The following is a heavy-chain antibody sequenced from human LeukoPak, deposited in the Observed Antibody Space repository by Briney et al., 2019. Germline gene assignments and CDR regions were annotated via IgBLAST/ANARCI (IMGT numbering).Heavy chain of an antibody. CDR2: INHSGST. CDR3: ARRGFSSSQTGHPYYFDY. D-gene: IGHD6-6*01. CDR1: GGSFSGYY. J-gene: IGHJ4*02. V-gene: IGHV4-34*01. Sequence: SETLSLTCAVYGGSFSGYYWSWIRQPPGKGLEWIGEINHSGSTNYNPSLKSRVTISVDTSKNQFSLKLSSVTAADTAVYYCARRGFSSSQTGHPYYFDYWGQGTLDTVSS.